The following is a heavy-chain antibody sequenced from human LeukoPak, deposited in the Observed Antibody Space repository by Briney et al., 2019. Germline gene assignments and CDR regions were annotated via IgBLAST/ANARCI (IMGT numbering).Heavy chain of an antibody. J-gene: IGHJ4*02. CDR3: ARGKDRLSKRAKGPFDY. Sequence: SGSTYYNPSLKSRVTISVDRSKNQFSLKLSSVTAADTAVYYCARGKDRLSKRAKGPFDYWGQGTLVTVSS. V-gene: IGHV4-30-2*01. CDR2: SGST. D-gene: IGHD3-9*01.